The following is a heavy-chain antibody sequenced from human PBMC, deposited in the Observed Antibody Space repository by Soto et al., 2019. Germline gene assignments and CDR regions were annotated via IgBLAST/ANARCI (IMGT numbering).Heavy chain of an antibody. CDR1: GFTFSNAW. J-gene: IGHJ6*02. CDR3: TTIVPVATSGMDV. CDR2: IKSKTDGGTT. D-gene: IGHD6-19*01. Sequence: GGSLRLSCAASGFTFSNAWMNWVRQAPGKGLEWVGRIKSKTDGGTTDYAAPVKGRFTISRDDSKNTLYLQMNSLKTEDTAVYYCTTIVPVATSGMDVWGQGTTVTVSS. V-gene: IGHV3-15*07.